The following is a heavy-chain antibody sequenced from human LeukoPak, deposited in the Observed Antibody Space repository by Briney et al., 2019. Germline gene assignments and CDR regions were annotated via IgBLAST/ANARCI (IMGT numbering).Heavy chain of an antibody. Sequence: ASVKVSCKASGGTFSSYAISWVRQAPGQGLEWMGGIIPIFGTANCAQKFQGRVTITADESTSTAYMELSSLRSEDTAVYHCASTAEWLGYNWFDPWGQGTLVTVSS. CDR1: GGTFSSYA. J-gene: IGHJ5*02. CDR3: ASTAEWLGYNWFDP. D-gene: IGHD3-3*01. CDR2: IIPIFGTA. V-gene: IGHV1-69*13.